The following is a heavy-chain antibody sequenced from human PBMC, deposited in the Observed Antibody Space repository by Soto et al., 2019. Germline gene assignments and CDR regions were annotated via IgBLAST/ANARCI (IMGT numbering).Heavy chain of an antibody. D-gene: IGHD2-15*01. CDR2: LNPNSGKT. J-gene: IGHJ3*02. V-gene: IGHV1-8*01. CDR1: GYTFTSYD. CDR3: AKGGEVAHDAFDI. Sequence: ASVKVSCKASGYTFTSYDINWVRPATGQGLEWMGWLNPNSGKTGYAQKFQGRVTMTRNTSISTAYMELSSLRSEDTAVYYCAKGGEVAHDAFDIWDQGTMVTVSS.